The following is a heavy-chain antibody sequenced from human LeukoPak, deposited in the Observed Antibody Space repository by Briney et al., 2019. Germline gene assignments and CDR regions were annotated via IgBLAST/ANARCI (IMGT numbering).Heavy chain of an antibody. J-gene: IGHJ6*02. D-gene: IGHD6-13*01. Sequence: PSETLSLTCTVSGGSISSSSYYWGWIRQPPGKGLEWIGSIYYSGSTYYNPSLKSRVTISVDTSKNQFSLKLSSVTAADTAVYYCASKDSSSWYGGDYYYYGMDVWGQGTTVTVSS. V-gene: IGHV4-39*01. CDR1: GGSISSSSYY. CDR2: IYYSGST. CDR3: ASKDSSSWYGGDYYYYGMDV.